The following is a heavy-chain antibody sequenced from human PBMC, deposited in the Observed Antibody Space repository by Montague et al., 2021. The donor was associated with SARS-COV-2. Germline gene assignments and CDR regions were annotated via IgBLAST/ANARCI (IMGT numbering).Heavy chain of an antibody. CDR3: ARVGVPYYDILTGYYIEGSDAFDI. Sequence: SETLSLTCTVSGGSISSYYWSWIRQPPGKRLEWIGYIYYSGSTNYNPSLKSRVTISVDTSKNQLSLKLSSVTAADTAVYYCARVGVPYYDILTGYYIEGSDAFDIWGQGTMVTVSS. V-gene: IGHV4-59*13. J-gene: IGHJ3*02. CDR1: GGSISSYY. D-gene: IGHD3-9*01. CDR2: IYYSGST.